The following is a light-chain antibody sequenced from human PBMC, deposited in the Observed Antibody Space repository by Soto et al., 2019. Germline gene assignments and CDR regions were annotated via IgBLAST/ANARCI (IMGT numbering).Light chain of an antibody. J-gene: IGKJ1*01. CDR3: QQYGSSPLT. CDR1: QSVSSNY. Sequence: EIVLTQSPGTLSLPPGERATLSCRASQSVSSNYLAWYQQKPGQAPRLLIYGASSRATGIPDRFSGSGSGTDFTLTISRLEPEDFAVYYCQQYGSSPLTFGQGTKVEIK. V-gene: IGKV3-20*01. CDR2: GAS.